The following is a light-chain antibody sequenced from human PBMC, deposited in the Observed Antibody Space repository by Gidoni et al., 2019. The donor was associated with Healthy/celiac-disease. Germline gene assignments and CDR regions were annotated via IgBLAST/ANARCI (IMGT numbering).Light chain of an antibody. Sequence: ELVMTQSPATLYVSPGERATLFCSASQSVRSHLAWYQQKPVQTPMLLSYGASTRATGNPARFSGSWSGTEFTLTISSLQSEDFAVYYWQQYNNWPVFGGGTKVEIK. J-gene: IGKJ4*01. CDR1: QSVRSH. V-gene: IGKV3-15*01. CDR2: GAS. CDR3: QQYNNWPV.